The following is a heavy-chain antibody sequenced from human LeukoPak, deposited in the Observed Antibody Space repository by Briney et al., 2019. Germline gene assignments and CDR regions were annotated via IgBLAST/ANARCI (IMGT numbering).Heavy chain of an antibody. Sequence: GASVKVSCKASGYTFTDYYIQWVRQAPGQGLEWMGWINPNGGGTNYAQKFQGWVTMTSDTSVSTAYMEMSRLKSDDTAVYYCARSPPYYYDSSGDVFDVWGPGTMVTVSS. J-gene: IGHJ3*01. CDR2: INPNGGGT. D-gene: IGHD3-22*01. V-gene: IGHV1-2*04. CDR3: ARSPPYYYDSSGDVFDV. CDR1: GYTFTDYY.